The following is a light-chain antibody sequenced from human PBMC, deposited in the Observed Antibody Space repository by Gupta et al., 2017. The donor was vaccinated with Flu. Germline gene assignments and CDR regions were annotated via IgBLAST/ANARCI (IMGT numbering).Light chain of an antibody. CDR3: QHDDNNFIA. J-gene: IGKJ4*02. Sequence: DIQMTQSPSTLSASVGDRVTITCRASQSISTWLAWYQKKPGTAPKLLIYKASKLESGVPSRFSGSGSGTEFTLTISYLQPDDFATYYCQHDDNNFIAFGGGTKVEVK. V-gene: IGKV1-5*03. CDR2: KAS. CDR1: QSISTW.